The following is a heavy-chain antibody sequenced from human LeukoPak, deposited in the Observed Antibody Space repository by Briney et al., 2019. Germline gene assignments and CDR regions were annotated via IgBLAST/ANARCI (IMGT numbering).Heavy chain of an antibody. CDR3: AGHNGAAAGDY. J-gene: IGHJ4*02. D-gene: IGHD6-13*01. V-gene: IGHV1-2*04. CDR2: INPNSGGT. CDR1: GYGFTVYY. Sequence: ASVTVSCKSSGYGFTVYYIHWVRQAPAQGLERVGWINPNSGGTNYAQKFQVWGTMTRDTANTTAYLELSRLSLGDMALYYSAGHNGAAAGDYWGAGTLVTVSS.